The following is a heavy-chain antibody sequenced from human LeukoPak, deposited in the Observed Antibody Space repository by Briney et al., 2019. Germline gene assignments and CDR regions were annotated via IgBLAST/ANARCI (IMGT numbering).Heavy chain of an antibody. CDR3: ARAPLWYYGSGSYGNYYYYMDV. V-gene: IGHV4-61*02. Sequence: PSETLSLTCTVSGGSISSGSYYWSWIRQPAGKGLEWIGRIYTSGNTNYNPSLKSQVTISVDTSKNQFSLKLSSVTAADTAVYYCARAPLWYYGSGSYGNYYYYMDVWGKGTTVTISS. J-gene: IGHJ6*03. CDR2: IYTSGNT. D-gene: IGHD3-10*01. CDR1: GGSISSGSYY.